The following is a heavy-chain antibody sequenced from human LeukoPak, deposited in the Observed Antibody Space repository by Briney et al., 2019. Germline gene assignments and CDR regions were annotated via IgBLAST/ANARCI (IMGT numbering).Heavy chain of an antibody. CDR1: GFTFSIYA. CDR3: ARGPYKDFWSGYSDY. V-gene: IGHV3-48*01. D-gene: IGHD3-3*01. Sequence: PGGSLRLSCAVSGFTFSIYAMNWVRQAPGKGLEWVSYISSSSTTIYYADSVKGRFTISRDNAKNSLYLQMNSLRVADTAVYYCARGPYKDFWSGYSDYWGQGTLVTVSS. CDR2: ISSSSTTI. J-gene: IGHJ4*02.